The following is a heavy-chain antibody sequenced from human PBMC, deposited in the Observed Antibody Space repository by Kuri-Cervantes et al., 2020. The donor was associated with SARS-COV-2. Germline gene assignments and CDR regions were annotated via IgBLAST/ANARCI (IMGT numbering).Heavy chain of an antibody. Sequence: ASVKVSCKASRYTFTGYYMHWVRQAPGQGLEWMGWINPNSGGTNYAQKFQGWVTMTRDTSISTVYMELSRLRSDDTAVYYCARSTPFRRLAVISQGGAFDIWGQGTMVTVSS. J-gene: IGHJ3*02. D-gene: IGHD3-22*01. CDR2: INPNSGGT. CDR1: RYTFTGYY. V-gene: IGHV1-2*04. CDR3: ARSTPFRRLAVISQGGAFDI.